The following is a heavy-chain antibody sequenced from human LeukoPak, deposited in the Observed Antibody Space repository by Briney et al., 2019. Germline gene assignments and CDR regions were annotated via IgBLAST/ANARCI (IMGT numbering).Heavy chain of an antibody. D-gene: IGHD1-26*01. CDR3: ARQPFLSSGSYYSTVGWFDP. V-gene: IGHV4-34*01. CDR1: GGSFSGYY. J-gene: IGHJ5*02. Sequence: PSETLSLTCAVYGGSFSGYYWSWIRQPPGKGLEWIGEINHSESTNYNPSLKSRVTISIHTSKNQFSLRLSSVTAADTAVYYCARQPFLSSGSYYSTVGWFDPWGQGTLVTVSS. CDR2: INHSEST.